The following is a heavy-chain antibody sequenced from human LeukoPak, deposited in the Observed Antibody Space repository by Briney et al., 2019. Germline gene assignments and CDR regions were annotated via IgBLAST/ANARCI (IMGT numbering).Heavy chain of an antibody. V-gene: IGHV4-39*02. Sequence: PSETPSVTCTVSGGSLDSTSYYWGWLRHPPGKGLEWLGRIYYSWSTYYHPSLKTRDTISVDTSKHHFSLKLNSVTAAHTALFLCASPLGVVGATNTFDIWGQGTMVTVSS. CDR3: ASPLGVVGATNTFDI. D-gene: IGHD1-26*01. CDR2: IYYSWST. CDR1: GGSLDSTSYY. J-gene: IGHJ3*02.